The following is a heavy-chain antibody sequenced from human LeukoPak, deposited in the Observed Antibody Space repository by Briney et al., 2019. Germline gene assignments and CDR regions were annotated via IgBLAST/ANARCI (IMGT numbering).Heavy chain of an antibody. D-gene: IGHD1-26*01. CDR3: AKDKLGAGDY. CDR2: IISSGGST. Sequence: PGGSLRLSCAASGLTFSSHGLSWVRQAPGKGLEWVSTIISSGGSTYYADSVKGRFTISRDNSKNTLSLQMNSLGTEDTAVYYCAKDKLGAGDYWGQGTLVTVSS. J-gene: IGHJ4*02. CDR1: GLTFSSHG. V-gene: IGHV3-23*01.